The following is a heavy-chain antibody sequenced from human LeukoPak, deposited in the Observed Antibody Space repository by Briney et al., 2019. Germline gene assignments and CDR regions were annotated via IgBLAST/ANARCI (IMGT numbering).Heavy chain of an antibody. CDR3: ARARFFIVGATNWFDP. V-gene: IGHV4-34*01. D-gene: IGHD1-26*01. CDR2: INHSGST. CDR1: GGSFSGYY. Sequence: SETLSLTCAVYGGSFSGYYWSWIRQPPGKGLEWIGEINHSGSTNYNPSLKSRVTISVDTSKNQFSLKPSSVTAADTAVYYCARARFFIVGATNWFDPWGQGTLVTVSS. J-gene: IGHJ5*02.